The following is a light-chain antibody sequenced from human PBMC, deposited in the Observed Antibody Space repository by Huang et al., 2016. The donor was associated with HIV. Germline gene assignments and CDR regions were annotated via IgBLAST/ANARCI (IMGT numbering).Light chain of an antibody. Sequence: ERVMTQSPSTLSVSPGERATLSCMASQTINTNLAWYQQKPGQAPRLLIYGSSTRATGIPARFSGSGSGTEFTLTISSLQSEDFAVYYCQQYNNWPGTFGQGTKLEIK. CDR1: QTINTN. J-gene: IGKJ2*01. V-gene: IGKV3-15*01. CDR2: GSS. CDR3: QQYNNWPGT.